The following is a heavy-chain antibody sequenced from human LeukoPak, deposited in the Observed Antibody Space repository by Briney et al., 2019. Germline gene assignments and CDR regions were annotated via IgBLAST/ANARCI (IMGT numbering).Heavy chain of an antibody. D-gene: IGHD3-22*01. CDR2: XTDGGTT. V-gene: IGHV3-15*01. CDR3: TTELYYYDSSGLRYFDY. J-gene: IGHJ4*02. Sequence: XTDGGTTDYAAPVKGRFTISRDDSKNTLYLQTNSLKTEDTAVYYCTTELYYYDSSGLRYFDYWGQGTLVTVSS.